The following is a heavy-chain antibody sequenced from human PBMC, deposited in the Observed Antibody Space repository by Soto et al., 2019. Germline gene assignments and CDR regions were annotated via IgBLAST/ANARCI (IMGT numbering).Heavy chain of an antibody. CDR1: GFTFSSYW. CDR3: AREGFNSSSWPTYYYYYYMDV. D-gene: IGHD6-13*01. J-gene: IGHJ6*03. CDR2: IKQDGSEK. V-gene: IGHV3-7*01. Sequence: GGSLRLSCAASGFTFSSYWMSWVRQAPGKGLEWVANIKQDGSEKYYVDSVKGRFTISRDNAKNSLYLQMNSLRAEDTAVYYCAREGFNSSSWPTYYYYYYMDVWGKGTTVTVSS.